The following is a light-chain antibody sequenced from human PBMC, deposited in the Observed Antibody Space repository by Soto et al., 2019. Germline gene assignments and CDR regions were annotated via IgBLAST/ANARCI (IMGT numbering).Light chain of an antibody. Sequence: AIQMTQSPSSLSASVGDRVTITCRASQGIRDDLGWYQQKPGKAPKLLIYATSSLHSGVPSRFSGSGSGTDFTLTISSLQPEDFATYYCLQDYNYPWTFGQGTKVEIK. V-gene: IGKV1-6*01. CDR3: LQDYNYPWT. CDR2: ATS. CDR1: QGIRDD. J-gene: IGKJ1*01.